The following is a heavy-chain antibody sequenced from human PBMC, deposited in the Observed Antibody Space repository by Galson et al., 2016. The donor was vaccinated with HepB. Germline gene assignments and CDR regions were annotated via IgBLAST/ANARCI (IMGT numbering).Heavy chain of an antibody. D-gene: IGHD6-13*01. J-gene: IGHJ4*02. CDR3: TRTISATAGID. CDR2: IKQDGSEK. CDR1: GFTFSTYW. Sequence: SLRLSCAASGFTFSTYWMHWVRQAPGKGLEWLANIKQDGSEKYYVDSVRGRFTISRDNAMNSLYLHMSSLRAEDTALYYCTRTISATAGIDWGQGTLVTVSS. V-gene: IGHV3-7*04.